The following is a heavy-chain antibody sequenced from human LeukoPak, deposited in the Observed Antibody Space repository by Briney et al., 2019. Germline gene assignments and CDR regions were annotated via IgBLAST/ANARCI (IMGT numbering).Heavy chain of an antibody. V-gene: IGHV3-66*01. D-gene: IGHD6-19*01. CDR2: IYSGGST. CDR3: ARDSGWYSVPYYFDY. J-gene: IGHJ4*02. CDR1: GFTVSSNY. Sequence: GGSLRLSCAASGFTVSSNYMSWVRQAPGKGLEWVSVIYSGGSTYYTDSVKGRFTISRDNPKNKLSLKMNSLRAEDTAVYYCARDSGWYSVPYYFDYWGQGTLVTVSS.